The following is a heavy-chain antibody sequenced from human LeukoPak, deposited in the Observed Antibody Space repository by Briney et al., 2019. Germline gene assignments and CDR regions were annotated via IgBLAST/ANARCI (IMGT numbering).Heavy chain of an antibody. V-gene: IGHV3-11*04. D-gene: IGHD3-10*01. CDR2: ISSGGDIM. CDR3: ARGEYGSGSYYYYYYMDV. Sequence: GGSLRLSCAASGHRFSDYYVSWIRQAPGKGLQWVSYISSGGDIMHYADSVKGRFTSSRDNAKNSGYLEMNSLGAEDTAVYYCARGEYGSGSYYYYYYMDVWGKGTTVTISS. J-gene: IGHJ6*03. CDR1: GHRFSDYY.